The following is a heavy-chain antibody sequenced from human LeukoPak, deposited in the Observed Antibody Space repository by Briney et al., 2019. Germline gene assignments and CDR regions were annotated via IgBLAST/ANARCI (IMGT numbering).Heavy chain of an antibody. D-gene: IGHD3-10*01. CDR3: ARTERRYYYGSGSYVVNWFDP. Sequence: PSETLSLTCTVSVGPISSYYWSWIRQPAGKGLEWIGRIYTRWSTNYNPSPKRRVTISVDTFKNQFSLKPSSVTAADTAVYYCARTERRYYYGSGSYVVNWFDPWGQGTLVTVSS. CDR2: IYTRWST. V-gene: IGHV4-4*07. J-gene: IGHJ5*02. CDR1: VGPISSYY.